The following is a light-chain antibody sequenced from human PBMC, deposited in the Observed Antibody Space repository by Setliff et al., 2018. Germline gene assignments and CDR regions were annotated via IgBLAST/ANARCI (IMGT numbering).Light chain of an antibody. CDR2: DVN. Sequence: QSVLTQPASVSGSPGQSITISCTGTSSDVGGYNYVSWYQQHPGKAPKLMIYDVNKRPSGVSNRFSGSKSGNTAYLTISGLQAEDEADYYCSSYTSSSTYVFGTGTKVTVL. CDR1: SSDVGGYNY. J-gene: IGLJ1*01. V-gene: IGLV2-14*01. CDR3: SSYTSSSTYV.